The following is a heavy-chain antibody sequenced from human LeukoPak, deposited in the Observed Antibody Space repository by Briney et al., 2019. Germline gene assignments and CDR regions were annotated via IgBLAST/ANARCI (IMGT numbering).Heavy chain of an antibody. D-gene: IGHD5-24*01. CDR3: AKGMGHFDY. J-gene: IGHJ4*02. V-gene: IGHV3-7*01. CDR1: GFTFSNFW. CDR2: IKQDGSEK. Sequence: GGSLRLSCAASGFTFSNFWMTWVRQAPGRGLEWVANIKQDGSEKYYVDSVKGRFTISRDNAKNSLFLQMNSLRAEDTAVYYCAKGMGHFDYWGQGTLVTVSS.